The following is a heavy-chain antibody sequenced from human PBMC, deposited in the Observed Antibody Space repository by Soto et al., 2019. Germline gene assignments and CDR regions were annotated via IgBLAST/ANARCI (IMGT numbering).Heavy chain of an antibody. D-gene: IGHD4-17*01. V-gene: IGHV4-30-2*01. Sequence: QLQLQESGSGLVKPSQTLSLTCAVSGGSISSGGYSWSWIRQPPGKGLEWIGYIYHSGSTYYNPSLKSRVTISVDRSKNQFSLKLSSVTAADTAVYYCARVRTVTTFDWYFDLWGRGTLVTVSS. CDR2: IYHSGST. CDR3: ARVRTVTTFDWYFDL. CDR1: GGSISSGGYS. J-gene: IGHJ2*01.